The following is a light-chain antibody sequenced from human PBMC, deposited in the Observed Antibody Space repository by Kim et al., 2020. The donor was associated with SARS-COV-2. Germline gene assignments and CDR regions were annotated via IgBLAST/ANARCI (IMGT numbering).Light chain of an antibody. Sequence: SAVGDGTTTPCPASQDIRNEFGWYQKNPRRAHNLLIYGASSLISGVPSRFSGSGAGTEFTPTISSLQPEDFATYFCLQHNTFPITFGEGTRLEIK. V-gene: IGKV1-17*01. CDR3: LQHNTFPIT. CDR2: GAS. J-gene: IGKJ5*01. CDR1: QDIRNE.